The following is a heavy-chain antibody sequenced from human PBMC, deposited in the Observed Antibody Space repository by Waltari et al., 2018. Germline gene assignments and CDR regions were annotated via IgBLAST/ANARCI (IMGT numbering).Heavy chain of an antibody. Sequence: EVQLVESGGGLVQPGGSLRLSCVTSGFTLSSLWMSWVRLAPGKGRGWVANIKQDGSEKYYVDSVKGRFTISRDNAKNSLYLHMNNLRIDDTAVYYCARGPMSRSRLVMSIFDYWGQGTLIAVSS. CDR2: IKQDGSEK. CDR1: GFTLSSLW. CDR3: ARGPMSRSRLVMSIFDY. J-gene: IGHJ4*02. D-gene: IGHD3-9*01. V-gene: IGHV3-7*01.